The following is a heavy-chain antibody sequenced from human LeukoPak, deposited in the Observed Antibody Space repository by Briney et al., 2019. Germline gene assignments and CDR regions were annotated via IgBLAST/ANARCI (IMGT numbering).Heavy chain of an antibody. J-gene: IGHJ4*02. D-gene: IGHD3-22*01. CDR3: AREYYYDSSGPAGIDY. V-gene: IGHV4-30-4*01. CDR1: GGSISSGDYY. Sequence: PSQTLSLTCTVSGGSISSGDYYWSWIRQPPGKGLEWIGYIYYSGSTYYNPSPKSRVTISVDTSKNQFSLKLSSVTAADTAVYYCAREYYYDSSGPAGIDYWGQGTLVTVSS. CDR2: IYYSGST.